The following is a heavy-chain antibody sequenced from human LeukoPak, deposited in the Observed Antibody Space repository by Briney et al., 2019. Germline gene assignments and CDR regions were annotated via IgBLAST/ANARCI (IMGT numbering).Heavy chain of an antibody. J-gene: IGHJ4*02. V-gene: IGHV4-59*01. CDR2: IYYSGST. CDR3: GRGTRILPIDY. CDR1: GGSISSYY. Sequence: SETLSLTCTVSGGSISSYYWSWIRQPPGKGLEWIGYIYYSGSTNYNPSLKSRVTISVDTSKNQFSLKLSSVTAADTAVYYCGRGTRILPIDYWGQGTLVTVSS. D-gene: IGHD5-18*01.